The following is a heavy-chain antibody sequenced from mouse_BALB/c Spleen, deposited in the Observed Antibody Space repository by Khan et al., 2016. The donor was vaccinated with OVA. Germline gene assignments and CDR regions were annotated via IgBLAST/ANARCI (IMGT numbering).Heavy chain of an antibody. CDR1: GYTFISYY. CDR3: AISYCGSYWYFDV. V-gene: IGHV1S56*01. CDR2: IYPGDGRT. D-gene: IGHD1-1*01. Sequence: QVQLQQSGPELVKPGASVKMSCKASGYTFISYYIHWVKQRPGQGLEWIGWIYPGDGRTKNNEKFKDKITLTADKSSSTAYMMLSSLTSEDSAIYFCAISYCGSYWYFDVWGAGTTVTVSS. J-gene: IGHJ1*01.